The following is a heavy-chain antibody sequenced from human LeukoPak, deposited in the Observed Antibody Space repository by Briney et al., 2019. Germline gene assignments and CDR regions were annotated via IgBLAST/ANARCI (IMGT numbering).Heavy chain of an antibody. CDR3: ATSRDAPMET. J-gene: IGHJ4*02. V-gene: IGHV3-7*01. CDR2: IKEDGSAE. CDR1: GFTFSNYW. D-gene: IGHD5-18*01. Sequence: GGSLRLSCAASGFTSGFTFSNYWRRWVRQAPGKGLEWVANIKEDGSAEFYVDSVKGRFTISRDNAKNSLYLQMNSLRAEDTAVYYCATSRDAPMETGGQGTLVTVSS.